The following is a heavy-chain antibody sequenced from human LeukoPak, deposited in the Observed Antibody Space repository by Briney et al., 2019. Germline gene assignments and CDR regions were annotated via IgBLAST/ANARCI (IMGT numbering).Heavy chain of an antibody. D-gene: IGHD1-14*01. CDR2: ISSSSSYI. Sequence: GGSLRLSCAASGFTFSSYSMNWVRQAPGKGLEWVSSISSSSSYIYYADSAKGRFTISRDNAKNSLYLQMNSLRAGDTAVYYCARDRRSNRGGWPVDYWGQGTLVTVSS. CDR3: ARDRRSNRGGWPVDY. J-gene: IGHJ4*02. V-gene: IGHV3-21*01. CDR1: GFTFSSYS.